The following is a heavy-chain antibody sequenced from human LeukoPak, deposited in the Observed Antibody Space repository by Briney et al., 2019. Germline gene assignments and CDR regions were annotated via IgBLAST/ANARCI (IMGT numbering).Heavy chain of an antibody. CDR1: GGSISSGSYY. CDR2: IYTSGST. V-gene: IGHV4-61*02. D-gene: IGHD6-13*01. J-gene: IGHJ4*02. CDR3: ARARGAAAVLYYFDY. Sequence: SETLSLTCTVSGGSISSGSYYWSWIRQPAGKGLEWIGRIYTSGSTNYNPSLKSRVTISVDTSKNQFSLKLSSVTAADTAVYYCARARGAAAVLYYFDYWGQGTLVTVSS.